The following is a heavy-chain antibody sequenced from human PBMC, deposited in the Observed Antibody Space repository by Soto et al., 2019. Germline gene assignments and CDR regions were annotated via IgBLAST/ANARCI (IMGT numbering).Heavy chain of an antibody. CDR3: AKDRVEWGGSGMDV. Sequence: QVQLVESGGGVVQPGRSLRLSCAASGFTFSSYGMHWVRQAPGKGLEWVAVISYDGSNKYYADSVKGRFTISRDNSKNPLYLQMNGLRAEDTAVYYCAKDRVEWGGSGMDVWGQGTTVTVSS. CDR2: ISYDGSNK. J-gene: IGHJ6*02. D-gene: IGHD3-16*01. V-gene: IGHV3-30*18. CDR1: GFTFSSYG.